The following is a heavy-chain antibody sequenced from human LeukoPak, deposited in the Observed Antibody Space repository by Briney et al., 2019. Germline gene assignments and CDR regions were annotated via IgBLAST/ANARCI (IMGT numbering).Heavy chain of an antibody. Sequence: GGSLRLSCAASGFTVITNDMTWVRQAPGKGLEWVSVLYSDGNTKYADSVQGRFAISRDNSKNTLYLEMNSLSPDDTAVYYCARGVEPLAANTLAYWGQGTVVTVSS. CDR3: ARGVEPLAANTLAY. CDR2: LYSDGNT. V-gene: IGHV3-53*01. J-gene: IGHJ4*02. CDR1: GFTVITND. D-gene: IGHD1-14*01.